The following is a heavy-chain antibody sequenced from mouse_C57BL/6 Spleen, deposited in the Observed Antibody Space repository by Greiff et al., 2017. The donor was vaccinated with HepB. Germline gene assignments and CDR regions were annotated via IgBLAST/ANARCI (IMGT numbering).Heavy chain of an antibody. CDR2: IHPNSGST. CDR3: ARSGDYYGSSYDY. D-gene: IGHD1-1*01. CDR1: GYTFTSYW. V-gene: IGHV1-64*01. Sequence: QVQLQQSGAELVKPGASVKLSCKASGYTFTSYWMHWVKQRPGQGLEWIGMIHPNSGSTNYNEKFKSKATLTVDKSSSTAYMQLGSLTSEDSAVYYCARSGDYYGSSYDYWGQGTTLTVSS. J-gene: IGHJ2*01.